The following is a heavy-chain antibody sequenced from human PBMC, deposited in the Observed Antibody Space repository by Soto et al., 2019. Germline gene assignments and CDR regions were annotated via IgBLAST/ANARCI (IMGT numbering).Heavy chain of an antibody. CDR2: TRNKAKIYTT. Sequence: GGSLRLSCAASGFTFSDHYMDWVRQAPGKGLEWVGRTRNKAKIYTTEYAASVKGRFTISRDDSNNSLYLQMNSLKTEDTAVYYCARGHYYYYMDVWGKGTTVTVSS. CDR3: ARGHYYYYMDV. CDR1: GFTFSDHY. J-gene: IGHJ6*03. V-gene: IGHV3-72*01.